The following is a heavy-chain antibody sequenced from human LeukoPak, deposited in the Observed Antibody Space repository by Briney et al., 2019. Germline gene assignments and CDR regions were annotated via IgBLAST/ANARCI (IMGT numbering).Heavy chain of an antibody. Sequence: PGGSLRLSCAASGFTFSSYAMSWVRQAPGKGLEWVSAISGSGGSTYYADSVKGRFTITRDNSKNTLYLQMNSLRAEDTAVYYCAKDPRERVVAVHFDYWGQGTLVTVSS. CDR1: GFTFSSYA. D-gene: IGHD2-15*01. CDR2: ISGSGGST. CDR3: AKDPRERVVAVHFDY. V-gene: IGHV3-23*01. J-gene: IGHJ4*02.